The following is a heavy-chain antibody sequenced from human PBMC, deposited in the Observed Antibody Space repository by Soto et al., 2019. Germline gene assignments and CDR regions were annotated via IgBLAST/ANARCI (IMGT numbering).Heavy chain of an antibody. Sequence: SLRLSCAASGFKFEEYAMSWVRQAPGKGPEWVSGISWNGVSLVYSDSVKGRFTISRDNAKNSLYLQMNSLRAEDTAVYYCATWLVVLPPGGYGMDVWGQGTTVTVSS. CDR3: ATWLVVLPPGGYGMDV. J-gene: IGHJ6*02. V-gene: IGHV3-9*01. CDR1: GFKFEEYA. D-gene: IGHD2-2*01. CDR2: ISWNGVSL.